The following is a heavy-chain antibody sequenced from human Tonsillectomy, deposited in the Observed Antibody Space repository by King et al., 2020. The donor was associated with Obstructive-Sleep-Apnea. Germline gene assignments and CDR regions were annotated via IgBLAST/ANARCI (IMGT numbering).Heavy chain of an antibody. V-gene: IGHV4-59*01. CDR2: IYYSGTT. J-gene: IGHJ4*02. CDR3: ARGTMIDY. CDR1: GGSMNSYY. D-gene: IGHD1-7*01. Sequence: VQLQESGPGLVKPSETLSLTCTVSGGSMNSYYWSWIRRPPGKGLEWVGYIYYSGTTRYNPSLKSRLTISIDTSNNQFSLNLNSVTAADTAVYYCARGTMIDYWGRGTLVTVSS.